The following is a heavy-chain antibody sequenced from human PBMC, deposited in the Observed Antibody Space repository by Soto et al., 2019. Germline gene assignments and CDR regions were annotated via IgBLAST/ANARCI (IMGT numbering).Heavy chain of an antibody. V-gene: IGHV1-3*01. CDR2: INAGNGNT. CDR3: ARDGLYYDFWSGYLRIEYYFDY. J-gene: IGHJ4*02. D-gene: IGHD3-3*01. Sequence: GASVKVSCKASGYTFTSYAMRWVRQAHGQRLEWMGWINAGNGNTKYSQKFQGRVTITRDTSASTAYMELSSLRSEDTAVYYCARDGLYYDFWSGYLRIEYYFDYWGQGTLVTVSS. CDR1: GYTFTSYA.